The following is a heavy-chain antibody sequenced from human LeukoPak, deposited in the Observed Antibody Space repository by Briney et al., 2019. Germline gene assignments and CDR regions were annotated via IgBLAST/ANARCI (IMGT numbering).Heavy chain of an antibody. CDR2: ISYDGSNK. D-gene: IGHD3-10*01. Sequence: GGSLRLSCAASGFTFSSYAMHWVRQAPGKGLEWVAVISYDGSNKYYADSVKGRFTISRDNAKNSLYLQMNSLRAEDTAVYYCARKGYGSGSYRDWGQGTLVTVSS. J-gene: IGHJ4*02. CDR1: GFTFSSYA. CDR3: ARKGYGSGSYRD. V-gene: IGHV3-30*07.